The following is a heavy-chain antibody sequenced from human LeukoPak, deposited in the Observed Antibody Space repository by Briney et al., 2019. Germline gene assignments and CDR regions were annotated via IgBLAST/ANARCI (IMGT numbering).Heavy chain of an antibody. V-gene: IGHV3-53*01. Sequence: GGSLRLSCAVSGFTFSSYAMNWVRQAPGKGLEWVSVIYSGGSTYYADSVKGRFTISRDNSKNTLYLQMNSLRAEDTAVYYCARGSSQNAFDIWGQGTMVTVSS. D-gene: IGHD6-13*01. CDR2: IYSGGST. CDR1: GFTFSSYA. J-gene: IGHJ3*02. CDR3: ARGSSQNAFDI.